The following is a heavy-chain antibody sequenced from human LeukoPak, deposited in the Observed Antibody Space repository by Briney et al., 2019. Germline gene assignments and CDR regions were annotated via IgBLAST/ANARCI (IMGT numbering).Heavy chain of an antibody. CDR3: ARTFTTFVERRAFDI. CDR1: GGSISSYY. D-gene: IGHD3-10*02. V-gene: IGHV4-59*05. Sequence: SETLSLTCTVSGGSISSYYWSWIRQPPGKGLEWIGSIYYSGSTYYNPSLKSRVTISVDTSKNQFSLKLSSVTAADTAVYYCARTFTTFVERRAFDIWGQGTMVTVSS. J-gene: IGHJ3*02. CDR2: IYYSGST.